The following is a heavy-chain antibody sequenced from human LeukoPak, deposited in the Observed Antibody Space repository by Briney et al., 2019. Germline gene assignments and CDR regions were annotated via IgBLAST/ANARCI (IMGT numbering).Heavy chain of an antibody. CDR2: ISAYNGNT. D-gene: IGHD2-21*02. J-gene: IGHJ3*02. CDR1: GYTFTSYG. V-gene: IGHV1-18*01. CDR3: AGDYGHIVVVTANDAFDI. Sequence: ASVKVSCKASGYTFTSYGISWVRQAPGQGLEWMGWISAYNGNTNYAQKLQGRVTMTTDTSTSTAYMELRSLRSDDTAVYYCAGDYGHIVVVTANDAFDIWGQGTMVTVSS.